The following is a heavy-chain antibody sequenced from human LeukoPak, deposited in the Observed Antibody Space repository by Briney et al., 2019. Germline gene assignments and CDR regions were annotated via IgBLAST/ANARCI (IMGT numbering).Heavy chain of an antibody. J-gene: IGHJ4*02. Sequence: GGSLRLSCAVSGITLSNYGMSWVRQAPGKGLEWVTGISGSGGGTVYADSVKGRFTISRDNPKNTLYLQMNSLRAEDTAVYFCAKRGVVIRVVLVGFHKEAYYFDSWGQGALVTVSS. V-gene: IGHV3-23*01. CDR1: GITLSNYG. D-gene: IGHD3-10*01. CDR3: AKRGVVIRVVLVGFHKEAYYFDS. CDR2: ISGSGGGT.